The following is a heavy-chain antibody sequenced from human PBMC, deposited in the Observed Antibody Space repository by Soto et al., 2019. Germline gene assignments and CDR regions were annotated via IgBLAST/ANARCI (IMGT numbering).Heavy chain of an antibody. J-gene: IGHJ4*02. Sequence: GGSLRLSCAASGFTFRSYAMSWVRQSPGKGLEWVSAISGSGGSTYYADSVKGRFTISRDNSKNTLYLQMNSLRAEDTAVYYCAKSRSGSYYDWVDYWGQGTLVTVSS. CDR2: ISGSGGST. CDR3: AKSRSGSYYDWVDY. CDR1: GFTFRSYA. V-gene: IGHV3-23*01. D-gene: IGHD1-26*01.